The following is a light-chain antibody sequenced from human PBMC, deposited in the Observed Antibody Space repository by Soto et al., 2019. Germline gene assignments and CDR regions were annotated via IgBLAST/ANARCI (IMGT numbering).Light chain of an antibody. CDR1: RDITDY. CDR3: QQSYSTPIT. Sequence: DIQMSQSPSSLSASVGDRVTITCRASRDITDYLAWYQQKPGQVPKLLIYAASTLQSGVPSRFTASGSGTDFTLTISSLQPEDFATYYCQQSYSTPITFGQGTLLEIK. CDR2: AAS. J-gene: IGKJ5*01. V-gene: IGKV1-27*01.